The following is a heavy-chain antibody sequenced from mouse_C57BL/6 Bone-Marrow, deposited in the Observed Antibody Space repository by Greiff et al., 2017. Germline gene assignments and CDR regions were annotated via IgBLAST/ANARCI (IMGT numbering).Heavy chain of an antibody. V-gene: IGHV2-9-1*01. J-gene: IGHJ2*01. CDR2: IWTGGGT. Sequence: VMLVESGPGLVAPSQSLSITCTVSGFSLTSYAISWVRQPPGKGLEWLGVIWTGGGTNYNSALKSRLSINKDNSKSQVFLKMNSLQTDDTARYYCARNSAYDGYYYFDYWGQGTTLTVSS. CDR3: ARNSAYDGYYYFDY. D-gene: IGHD2-3*01. CDR1: GFSLTSYA.